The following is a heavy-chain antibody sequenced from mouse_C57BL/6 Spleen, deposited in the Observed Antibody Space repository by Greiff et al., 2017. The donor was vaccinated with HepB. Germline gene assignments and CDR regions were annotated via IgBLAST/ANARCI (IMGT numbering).Heavy chain of an antibody. CDR2: ISSGGSYT. V-gene: IGHV5-6*01. CDR1: GFTFSSYG. CDR3: ARQDYGSRDYYAMDY. J-gene: IGHJ4*01. Sequence: EVKLVESGGDLVKPGGSLKLSCAASGFTFSSYGMSWVRQTPDKRLEWVATISSGGSYTYYPDSVKGRFTISRDNAKNTLYLQMSSLKSEDTAMYYCARQDYGSRDYYAMDYWGQGTSVTVSS. D-gene: IGHD1-1*01.